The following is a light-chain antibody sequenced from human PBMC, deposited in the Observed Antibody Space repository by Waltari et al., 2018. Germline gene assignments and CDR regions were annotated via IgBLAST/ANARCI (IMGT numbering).Light chain of an antibody. CDR2: DVS. CDR3: TSYATGSSYI. V-gene: IGLV2-14*03. CDR1: SNDVGGYNY. Sequence: QSALTQPASVSGSPGQSITISCTGTSNDVGGYNYVSWYQQHPGKAPKLMIYDVSGRPSVVPNRFSGSKSGNTASLTISGLQAEDEAEYYCTSYATGSSYIFGGGTKVTVL. J-gene: IGLJ1*01.